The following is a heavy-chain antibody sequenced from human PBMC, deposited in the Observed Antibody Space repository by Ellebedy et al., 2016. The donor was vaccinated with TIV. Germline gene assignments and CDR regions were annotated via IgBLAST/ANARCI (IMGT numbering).Heavy chain of an antibody. Sequence: PGGSLRPSCAASGFTFSSYSMHWVRQAPGKGLEWVSSISSSSSYIYYADSVTGRFTISRDNAKNSLYLQMNSLRAEDTAVYYCARMLGHYPWGQGTLVTVSS. CDR1: GFTFSSYS. J-gene: IGHJ5*02. D-gene: IGHD2-2*01. CDR2: ISSSSSYI. V-gene: IGHV3-21*01. CDR3: ARMLGHYP.